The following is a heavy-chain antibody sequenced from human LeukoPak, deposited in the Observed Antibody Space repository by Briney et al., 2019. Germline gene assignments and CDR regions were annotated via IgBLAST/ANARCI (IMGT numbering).Heavy chain of an antibody. D-gene: IGHD3-22*01. J-gene: IGHJ4*02. V-gene: IGHV3-21*01. Sequence: GGSLRLPCAASGFTFSSYSFKWVRQAPGKGLEWVSSINTVASYIYYADSVRGRFTISRDNAENSLWLQMNGLRAEDSAVYYCARLRRNSDRSGFYYYYDNWGQGTLVTVSP. CDR1: GFTFSSYS. CDR2: INTVASYI. CDR3: ARLRRNSDRSGFYYYYDN.